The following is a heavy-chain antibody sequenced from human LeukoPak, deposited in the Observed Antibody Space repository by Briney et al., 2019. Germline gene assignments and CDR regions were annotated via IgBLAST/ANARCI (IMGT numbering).Heavy chain of an antibody. Sequence: GGSLRLSCAASGFTFSSYWMSWVRQAPGEGREGVANINQDGSEIYYVDSVKGRFTISRDNTKNSLYLQMNSLRGEDTGVYYCARDGYYSSGFFYGMDVWGRGTTVTVSS. CDR1: GFTFSSYW. CDR2: INQDGSEI. D-gene: IGHD6-19*01. J-gene: IGHJ6*02. V-gene: IGHV3-7*01. CDR3: ARDGYYSSGFFYGMDV.